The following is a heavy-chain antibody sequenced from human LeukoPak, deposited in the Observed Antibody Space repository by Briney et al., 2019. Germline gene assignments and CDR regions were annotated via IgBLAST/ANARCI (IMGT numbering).Heavy chain of an antibody. CDR3: ARSEEIYGSESFDYCYSYGLDV. D-gene: IGHD3-10*01. J-gene: IGHJ6*02. CDR1: GYIYTGYD. Sequence: ASVKVSCKASGYIYTGYDMQWARQAPGQGLEWMGWINPNSGGTNYAQKFQGRVTMTRDTSISTAYMELSRLRSDDTALYYCARSEEIYGSESFDYCYSYGLDVWRQGTTVTVSS. V-gene: IGHV1-2*02. CDR2: INPNSGGT.